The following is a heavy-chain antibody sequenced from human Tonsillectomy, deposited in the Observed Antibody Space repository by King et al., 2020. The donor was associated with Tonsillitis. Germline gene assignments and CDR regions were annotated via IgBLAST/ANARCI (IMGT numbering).Heavy chain of an antibody. J-gene: IGHJ4*02. CDR3: ARDPEVTVWNLYFDY. CDR1: GFTFSSYA. V-gene: IGHV3-30*04. Sequence: VQLVESGGGVVQPGRSLRLSCVASGFTFSSYAMHWVRQAPGKGLEWVAVISYHGTNKFYADSVKGRFTISRDNSKNTLYLQMNSLRAEDTAVYYCARDPEVTVWNLYFDYWGQGTLVTVSS. CDR2: ISYHGTNK. D-gene: IGHD1-7*01.